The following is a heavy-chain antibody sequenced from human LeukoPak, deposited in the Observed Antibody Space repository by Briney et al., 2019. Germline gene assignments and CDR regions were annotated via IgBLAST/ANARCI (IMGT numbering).Heavy chain of an antibody. CDR1: GGXVSSGSYY. J-gene: IGHJ3*02. CDR2: ISYTGTT. V-gene: IGHV4-61*01. CDR3: ASPSGGRYRDDALDI. Sequence: SETLSLTCTVSGGXVSSGSYYWSWIRQPPGKRLEWVGYISYTGTTNYNPSLRSRVTISVDMSKNQIFLKLNSVTAADTAVYHCASPSGGRYRDDALDIWGQGTMVTVS. D-gene: IGHD3-10*01.